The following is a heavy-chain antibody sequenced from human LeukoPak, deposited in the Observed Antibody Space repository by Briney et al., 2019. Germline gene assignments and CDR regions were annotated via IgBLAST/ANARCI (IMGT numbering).Heavy chain of an antibody. Sequence: SETPSLTCTVSGGSISSSSYYWGWIRQPPGKGLEWIGSIYYSGSTYYNPSLKSRVTISVDTSKNQFSLKLSSVTAADTAVYYCARVGSNARGYSGYEIAPFDYWGQGTLVTVSS. CDR2: IYYSGST. CDR1: GGSISSSSYY. V-gene: IGHV4-39*07. J-gene: IGHJ4*02. D-gene: IGHD5-12*01. CDR3: ARVGSNARGYSGYEIAPFDY.